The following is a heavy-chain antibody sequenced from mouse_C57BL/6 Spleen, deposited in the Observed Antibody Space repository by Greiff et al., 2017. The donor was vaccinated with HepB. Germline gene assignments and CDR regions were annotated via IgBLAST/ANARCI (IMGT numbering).Heavy chain of an antibody. Sequence: EVQGVESGGGLVKPGGSLKLSCAASGFTFSDYGMHWVRQAPEKGLEWVAYISSGSSTIYYADTVKGRFTISRDNAKNTLFLQMTSLRSEDTAMYYCARAFITTVVDAMDYWGQGTSVTVSS. V-gene: IGHV5-17*01. CDR1: GFTFSDYG. CDR3: ARAFITTVVDAMDY. D-gene: IGHD1-1*01. CDR2: ISSGSSTI. J-gene: IGHJ4*01.